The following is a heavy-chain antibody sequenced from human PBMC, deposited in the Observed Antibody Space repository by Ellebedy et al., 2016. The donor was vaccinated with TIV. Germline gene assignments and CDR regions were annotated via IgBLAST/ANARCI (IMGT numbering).Heavy chain of an antibody. CDR2: IYPGDSDT. V-gene: IGHV5-51*01. J-gene: IGHJ4*02. D-gene: IGHD1-14*01. CDR1: GYSFTNYW. CDR3: ARDSGLDY. Sequence: PGGSLRLSCQASGYSFTNYWIGWVRQMPGKGLEWMGIIYPGDSDTRYSPSFEGQVTISVDKSISTAYLQWNSLKASDTAMYYCARDSGLDYWGQGTLVTVSS.